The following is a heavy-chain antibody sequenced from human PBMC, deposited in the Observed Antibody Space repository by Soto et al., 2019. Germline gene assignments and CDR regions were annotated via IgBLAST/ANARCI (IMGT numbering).Heavy chain of an antibody. J-gene: IGHJ5*02. D-gene: IGHD3-10*01. V-gene: IGHV4-30-4*01. CDR1: GGSISSGDYY. CDR3: ARGQLGFGELLTFYNWFDP. Sequence: TSETLSLTCTVSGGSISSGDYYWSWIRQPPGKGLEWIGYIYYSGSTYYNPSLKSRVTISVDTSKNQFSLKLSSVTAADTAVYYCARGQLGFGELLTFYNWFDPWGQGTLVTVSS. CDR2: IYYSGST.